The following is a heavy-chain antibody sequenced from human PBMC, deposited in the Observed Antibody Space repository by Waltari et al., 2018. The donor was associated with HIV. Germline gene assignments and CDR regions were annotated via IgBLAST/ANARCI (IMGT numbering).Heavy chain of an antibody. V-gene: IGHV3-53*01. CDR3: ARGGGSYLHFFDY. J-gene: IGHJ4*02. D-gene: IGHD1-26*01. CDR2: LYSGYTT. CDR1: GFTVSSNY. Sequence: GGSLRLSCAASGFTVSSNYMTWVRQAPGKGLEWVSVLYSGYTTYYADSVKGRFAISRDNSKNTLYLQMNSLRAEDTAVYYCARGGGSYLHFFDYWGQGTLVTVSS.